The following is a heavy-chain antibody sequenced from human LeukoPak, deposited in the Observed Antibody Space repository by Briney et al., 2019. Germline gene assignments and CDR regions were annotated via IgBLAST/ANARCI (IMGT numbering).Heavy chain of an antibody. V-gene: IGHV3-7*01. D-gene: IGHD6-25*01. Sequence: PGGSLRLSCAASGFTFSSYWMSWVRQAPGKGLEWVANIKQDGSEKYYVDSVKGRFTISRDNAKNSLYLQMNSLRAEDTAVYYCARAVAPSSAKVPPGYYYYYYMDVWGKGTTVTVSS. J-gene: IGHJ6*03. CDR1: GFTFSSYW. CDR2: IKQDGSEK. CDR3: ARAVAPSSAKVPPGYYYYYYMDV.